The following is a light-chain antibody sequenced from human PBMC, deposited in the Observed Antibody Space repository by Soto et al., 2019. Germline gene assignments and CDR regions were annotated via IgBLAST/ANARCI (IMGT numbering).Light chain of an antibody. CDR1: QLISSW. J-gene: IGKJ4*01. V-gene: IGKV1-12*01. CDR2: GAS. CDR3: QQASSFPLT. Sequence: IQMTQSPSSVSASVGDSVTITCRASQLISSWLAWYQVKPGKAPKLLIYGASNRESGVPSRFSGSESGTLFTHTINSLQPEDFATYYCQQASSFPLTFGGGTEVEV.